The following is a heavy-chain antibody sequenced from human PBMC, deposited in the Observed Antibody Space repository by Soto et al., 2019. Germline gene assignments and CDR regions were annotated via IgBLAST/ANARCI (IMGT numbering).Heavy chain of an antibody. J-gene: IGHJ4*02. CDR2: ISYDGSNR. D-gene: IGHD3-3*01. CDR3: ASTWSGYYYFDS. V-gene: IGHV3-30*03. Sequence: LRLSCAASGFTFSSYGMHWVRQAPGKGLEWVAVISYDGSNRYYADSVKGRFTISRDNSKNTLYLQMNSLRAEDTAVYYCASTWSGYYYFDSWGQGTLVTVSS. CDR1: GFTFSSYG.